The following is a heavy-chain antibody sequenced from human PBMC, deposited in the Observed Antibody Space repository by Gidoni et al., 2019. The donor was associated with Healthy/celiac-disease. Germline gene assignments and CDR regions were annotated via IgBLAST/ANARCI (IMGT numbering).Heavy chain of an antibody. D-gene: IGHD2-15*01. CDR2: IKSKTEGGTT. J-gene: IGHJ3*02. CDR3: TPDFRCTPGSTDAFDI. Sequence: EVQLVESGGGLVKPGGSLRLACAASGFTFSNAWMSWVRQAPGKGLEWVGRIKSKTEGGTTDHAAPVKGSFTISRDDSKNPLYLQMTSLKSEDPAVYSCTPDFRCTPGSTDAFDIWGQGTMVTVSS. V-gene: IGHV3-15*01. CDR1: GFTFSNAW.